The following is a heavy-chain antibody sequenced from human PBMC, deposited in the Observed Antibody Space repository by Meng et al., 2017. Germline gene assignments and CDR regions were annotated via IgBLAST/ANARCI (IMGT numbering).Heavy chain of an antibody. Sequence: PESVLGLVMPSQPPSRTFTVSGGSISCGGYYWSWLRQHPGEGLEWLGYIYYSGSTYYNPSLKSLVTISVDTSKNQFSLKLSSVTATDTAVYYCARADRRVGSYGPNWIDPWGQGTLVTVSS. CDR2: IYYSGST. CDR3: ARADRRVGSYGPNWIDP. V-gene: IGHV4-31*01. D-gene: IGHD5-18*01. CDR1: GGSISCGGYY. J-gene: IGHJ5*02.